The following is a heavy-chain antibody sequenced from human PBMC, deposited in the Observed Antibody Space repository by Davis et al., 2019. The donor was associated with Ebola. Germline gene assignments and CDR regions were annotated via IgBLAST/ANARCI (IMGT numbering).Heavy chain of an antibody. CDR2: ISYDGSNQ. Sequence: GGSLRLSCAASGFTFNSYGMHWVRQTPGKGLEWVARISYDGSNQNYPDSVRGRFTISRDNSKKTMYLQMNSLRGEDTAVYYCARSGLSFGVVKYHYGMDAWGKGTTVTVSS. CDR1: GFTFNSYG. J-gene: IGHJ6*04. CDR3: ARSGLSFGVVKYHYGMDA. V-gene: IGHV3-30*03. D-gene: IGHD3-3*01.